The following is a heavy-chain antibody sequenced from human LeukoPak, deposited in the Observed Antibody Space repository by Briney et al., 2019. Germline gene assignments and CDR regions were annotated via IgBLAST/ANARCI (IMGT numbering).Heavy chain of an antibody. D-gene: IGHD1-26*01. Sequence: GSLRLSCAASGFTFSNYWISWVRQAPGKGLEWIGSIYYSGSTYYNPSLKSRVTISVDTSKNQFSLKLSSVTAADTAVYYCAREVSSGSYSRGYYYYGMDVWGQGTTVTVSS. CDR1: GFTFSNYW. CDR2: IYYSGST. J-gene: IGHJ6*02. V-gene: IGHV4-39*07. CDR3: AREVSSGSYSRGYYYYGMDV.